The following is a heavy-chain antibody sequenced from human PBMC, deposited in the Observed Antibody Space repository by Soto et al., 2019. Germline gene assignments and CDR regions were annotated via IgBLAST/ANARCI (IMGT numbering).Heavy chain of an antibody. V-gene: IGHV4-59*01. Sequence: SETLSLTCTVSGGSISSYYWSWIRQPPGKGLEWIGYIYYSGSTNYNPSLKSRVTISVDTSKNQFSLKLSSVTAADTAVYYCASTQGGYYLRYFDYWGQGNLVTVSS. CDR1: GGSISSYY. CDR3: ASTQGGYYLRYFDY. D-gene: IGHD3-22*01. CDR2: IYYSGST. J-gene: IGHJ4*02.